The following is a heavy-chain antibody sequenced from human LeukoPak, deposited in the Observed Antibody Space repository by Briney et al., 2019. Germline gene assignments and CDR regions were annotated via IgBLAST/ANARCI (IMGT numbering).Heavy chain of an antibody. V-gene: IGHV5-51*01. Sequence: GESLKISCETSGCTFTKFWVGWVRQTPGKGLEWLGMVYPDDSDTRYSPSFEGQVTMSVDKSINIVYLHWSRLKASDTATYYCVRGKGSGTYYGFDYWGQGTVVSVVS. J-gene: IGHJ4*02. CDR2: VYPDDSDT. CDR1: GCTFTKFW. CDR3: VRGKGSGTYYGFDY. D-gene: IGHD3-10*01.